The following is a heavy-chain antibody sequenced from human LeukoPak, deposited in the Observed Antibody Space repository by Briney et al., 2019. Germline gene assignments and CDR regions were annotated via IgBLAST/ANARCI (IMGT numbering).Heavy chain of an antibody. D-gene: IGHD2-2*01. Sequence: SQTLSLTCTVSGGSISSYHWSWIRQPPGKGLEWIGYIYYSGSTNYNPSLKSRVTISVDTSKNQFSLKLSSVTAADTAVYYCARDRAVVVPAATEYYYYYYGMDVWGQGTTVTVSS. CDR1: GGSISSYH. CDR2: IYYSGST. V-gene: IGHV4-59*01. J-gene: IGHJ6*02. CDR3: ARDRAVVVPAATEYYYYYYGMDV.